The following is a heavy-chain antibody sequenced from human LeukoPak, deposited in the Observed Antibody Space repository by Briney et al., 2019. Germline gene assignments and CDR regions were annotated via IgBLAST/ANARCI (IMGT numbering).Heavy chain of an antibody. CDR2: MSNDGSYK. V-gene: IGHV3-30*04. Sequence: GRSLRLSCAASGFTFSSYGMYWVRQAPDKGLEWVAVMSNDGSYKGYADSVKGRFTISRDNSKNTLYLQMNSLRAEDTAMYFCARGDDFGSSSAWYVEYWGQGILVTVSS. J-gene: IGHJ4*02. CDR1: GFTFSSYG. CDR3: ARGDDFGSSSAWYVEY. D-gene: IGHD6-19*01.